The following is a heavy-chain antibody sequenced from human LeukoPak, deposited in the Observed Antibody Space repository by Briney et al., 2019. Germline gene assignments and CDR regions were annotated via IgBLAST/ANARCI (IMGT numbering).Heavy chain of an antibody. Sequence: EAGGSLRLSCAASGVTLSRYSMNWVRQSPGKGLVWVSRINSDGSTTKYADSVKGRFTISRDNAKNSLYLQMNSLRAEDTAVYYCARDLSKRLLPYSSNEDYWGQGTLVTVSS. J-gene: IGHJ4*02. V-gene: IGHV3-74*01. CDR2: INSDGSTT. D-gene: IGHD6-13*01. CDR3: ARDLSKRLLPYSSNEDY. CDR1: GVTLSRYS.